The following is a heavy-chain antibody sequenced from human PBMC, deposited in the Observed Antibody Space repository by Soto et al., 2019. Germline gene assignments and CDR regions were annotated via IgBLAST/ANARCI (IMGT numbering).Heavy chain of an antibody. D-gene: IGHD5-18*01. CDR2: IYCGGST. J-gene: IGHJ4*02. Sequence: GGSLKPSCAPSGFTVSRNYTSRVRQSPGKVLEWVSVIYCGGSTYFAVSVKGRFTISRDNSKNTLYLQMNSLRAEDTAVYYCARDPGRSYGPDWGQGTLVTVSS. CDR1: GFTVSRNY. CDR3: ARDPGRSYGPD. V-gene: IGHV3-66*01.